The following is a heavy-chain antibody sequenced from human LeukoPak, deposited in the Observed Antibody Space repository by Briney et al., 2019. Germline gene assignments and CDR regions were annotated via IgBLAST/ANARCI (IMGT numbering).Heavy chain of an antibody. CDR3: ARGDTAMAHYFTT. CDR2: IYHSGST. D-gene: IGHD5-18*01. Sequence: SETLSLTCAVSGYSISSGYYWGWIRQPPGKGLEWIGSIYHSGSTYYNPSLKSRVTISVDTSKNQFPLKLSSVTAADTAVYYCARGDTAMAHYFTTGAREPWSPSPQ. CDR1: GYSISSGYY. V-gene: IGHV4-38-2*01. J-gene: IGHJ4*02.